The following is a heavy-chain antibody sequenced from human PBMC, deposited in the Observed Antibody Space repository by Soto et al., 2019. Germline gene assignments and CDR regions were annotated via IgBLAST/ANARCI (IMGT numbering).Heavy chain of an antibody. V-gene: IGHV1-24*01. D-gene: IGHD1-7*01. J-gene: IGHJ3*02. CDR3: AITTGTTGDEPEDAFDI. CDR2: FDPEDGET. CDR1: GYTLTELS. Sequence: QVQLVQSGAEVKKPGASVKVSCKVSGYTLTELSMHWVRQAPGKGLEWMGGFDPEDGETIYAQKFQGRVTMTEDTATDTAYMELSSLRSEDTAVYYCAITTGTTGDEPEDAFDIWGQGTMVTVSS.